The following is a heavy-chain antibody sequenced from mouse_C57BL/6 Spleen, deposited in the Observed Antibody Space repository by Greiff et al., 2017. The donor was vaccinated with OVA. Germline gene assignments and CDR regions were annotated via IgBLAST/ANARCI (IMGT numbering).Heavy chain of an antibody. J-gene: IGHJ3*01. CDR1: GFNIKDDY. CDR3: TGGLRAWFAY. V-gene: IGHV14-4*01. Sequence: EVQLQQSGAELVRPGASVKLSCTASGFNIKDDYMHWVKQRPEQGLEWIGWIDPDNGDTEYASKFQGKATITADTSSNTAYLQLSSLTSEDTAVYYCTGGLRAWFAYWGQGTLVTVSA. D-gene: IGHD2-4*01. CDR2: IDPDNGDT.